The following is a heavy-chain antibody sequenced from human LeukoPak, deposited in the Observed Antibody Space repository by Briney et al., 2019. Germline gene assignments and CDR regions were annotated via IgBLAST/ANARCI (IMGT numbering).Heavy chain of an antibody. J-gene: IGHJ4*02. CDR2: IHHTGST. CDR1: GHSITSDHY. Sequence: SETLSLTCTVSGHSITSDHYWAWVRQPPGKGLEWIGSIHHTGSTYYNPALISRITISVDTSKHQYSLKLGSVTAADTAVYYCASYSNDFWSGQHYFDFWGQGTLVTVSS. CDR3: ASYSNDFWSGQHYFDF. D-gene: IGHD3-3*01. V-gene: IGHV4-38-2*02.